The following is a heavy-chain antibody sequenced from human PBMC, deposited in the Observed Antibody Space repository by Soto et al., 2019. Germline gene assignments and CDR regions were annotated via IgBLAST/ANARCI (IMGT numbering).Heavy chain of an antibody. Sequence: GGSLRLSCAASGFSFSDFGMAWVRQAPGRGLEWVSTIHREGTNTHYADSVKGRFTISRDNSKDTLYLEMNSLRAEDTAIYFCAKDPSTGSADFWGQGTQVTVSS. CDR2: IHREGTNT. D-gene: IGHD3-9*01. J-gene: IGHJ4*02. CDR1: GFSFSDFG. CDR3: AKDPSTGSADF. V-gene: IGHV3-23*01.